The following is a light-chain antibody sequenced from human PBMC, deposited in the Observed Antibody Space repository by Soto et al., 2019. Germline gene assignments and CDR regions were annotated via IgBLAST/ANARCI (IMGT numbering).Light chain of an antibody. CDR2: AAS. CDR1: EDISTW. Sequence: DIQMTQSPSSVSAYVGDRVSITCRSSEDISTWLAWYQQKPGKAPKLLIYAASSLQSGVPSRFSGSGSGTDFTLTISSLQPEDFATYYCQQANSFPRTFGQGTKVDIK. CDR3: QQANSFPRT. J-gene: IGKJ1*01. V-gene: IGKV1-12*01.